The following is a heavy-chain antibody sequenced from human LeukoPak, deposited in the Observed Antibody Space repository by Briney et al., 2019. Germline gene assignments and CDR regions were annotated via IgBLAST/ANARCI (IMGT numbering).Heavy chain of an antibody. V-gene: IGHV4-59*08. J-gene: IGHJ4*02. CDR3: AKLGADY. D-gene: IGHD1-26*01. CDR2: IYYSGST. Sequence: SETLSLTYTASGGHISSYYWNWIGQPPGKGLEWIGYIYYSGSTNYNPSLKSRVTISVDTSKNQFSLKLSSVTAADAAVYYCAKLGADYWGQGTLVTVSS. CDR1: GGHISSYY.